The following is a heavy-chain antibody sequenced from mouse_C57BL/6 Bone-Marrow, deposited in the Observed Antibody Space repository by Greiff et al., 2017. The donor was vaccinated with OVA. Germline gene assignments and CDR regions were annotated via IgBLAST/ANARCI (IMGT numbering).Heavy chain of an antibody. Sequence: EVQLQQSGPELVKPGASVKISCKASGYTLTDYYMNWVKQSHGKSLEWIGDINHNNGGTSYNQKFKGKATLTVDKSSSTAYMELRSLTSEDSAVYYCARADYYGISYGFAYWGQGTLVTVSA. CDR2: INHNNGGT. J-gene: IGHJ3*01. CDR1: GYTLTDYY. V-gene: IGHV1-26*01. D-gene: IGHD1-1*01. CDR3: ARADYYGISYGFAY.